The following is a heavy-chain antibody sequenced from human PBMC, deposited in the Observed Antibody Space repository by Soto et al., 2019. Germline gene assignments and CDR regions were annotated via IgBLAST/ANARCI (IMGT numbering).Heavy chain of an antibody. Sequence: SETLSLTCTVSGGSISSYYWSWIRQPPGKGLEWIGYIYYSGSTNYNPSLKSRVTISVDTSKNQFSLKLSSVTAADTAVYYCARTWTEDNWFDPWGQGTLVTVSS. V-gene: IGHV4-59*01. CDR1: GGSISSYY. CDR3: ARTWTEDNWFDP. J-gene: IGHJ5*02. D-gene: IGHD2-21*02. CDR2: IYYSGST.